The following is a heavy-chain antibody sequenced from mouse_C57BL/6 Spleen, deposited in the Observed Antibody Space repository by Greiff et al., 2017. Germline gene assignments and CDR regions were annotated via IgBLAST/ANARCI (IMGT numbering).Heavy chain of an antibody. V-gene: IGHV1-64*01. CDR1: GYTFTSYW. J-gene: IGHJ4*01. CDR2: IHPNSGST. Sequence: QVQLQQPGAELVKPGASVKLSYKASGYTFTSYWMHWVKQRPGQGLEWIGMIHPNSGSTNYNEKFKSKATLTVDKSASTAYMQLSSLTSEDSAVYYCARYGSSYAMDYWGQGTSVTVSS. D-gene: IGHD1-1*01. CDR3: ARYGSSYAMDY.